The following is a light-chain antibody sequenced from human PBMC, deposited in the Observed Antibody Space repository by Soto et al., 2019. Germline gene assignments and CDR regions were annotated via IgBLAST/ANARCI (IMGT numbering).Light chain of an antibody. CDR2: GAS. CDR1: QRVGSNY. CDR3: QQYGGSPIT. Sequence: EIVLTQSPGSLSLSPGERVSLSCRASQRVGSNYLAWFQQKPGQTPRLLISGASTRATGIPDRFSGSGSGTDFTLTINRLEPEDFAVYYCQQYGGSPITFGLGTRLEI. V-gene: IGKV3-20*01. J-gene: IGKJ5*01.